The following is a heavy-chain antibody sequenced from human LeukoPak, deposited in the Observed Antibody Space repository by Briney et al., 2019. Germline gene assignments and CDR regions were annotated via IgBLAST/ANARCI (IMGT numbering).Heavy chain of an antibody. CDR1: GFTFSNYA. J-gene: IGHJ4*02. CDR3: VKWGDYDVLTGYYDSDY. D-gene: IGHD3-9*01. Sequence: GGSLRLSCAASGFTFSNYAMSWVRQAPGKGLEWVSAVSGRDTSTYYTDSVKGRFTISRDNSKNTLYLQMNSLSAEDTAIYYCVKWGDYDVLTGYYDSDYWGQGTLVTVSS. CDR2: VSGRDTST. V-gene: IGHV3-23*01.